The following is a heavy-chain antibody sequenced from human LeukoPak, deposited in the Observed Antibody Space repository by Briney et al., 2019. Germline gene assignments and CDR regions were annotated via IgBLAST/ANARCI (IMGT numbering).Heavy chain of an antibody. V-gene: IGHV3-30*03. Sequence: PGRSLRLSCAASGFTFSSYGMHWVRQAPGKGLEWVAVISYDGSNKYYADSVKGRFTISRDNSKNTLYLQMNSLRAEDTAVYYCARSDGLDYWGQGTLVTVSS. CDR2: ISYDGSNK. J-gene: IGHJ4*02. CDR3: ARSDGLDY. CDR1: GFTFSSYG. D-gene: IGHD5-24*01.